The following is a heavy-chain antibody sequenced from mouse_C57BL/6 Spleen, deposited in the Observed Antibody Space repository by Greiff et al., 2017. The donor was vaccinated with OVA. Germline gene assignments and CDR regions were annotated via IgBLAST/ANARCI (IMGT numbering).Heavy chain of an antibody. CDR1: GFTFSDYY. CDR2: ISNGGGST. J-gene: IGHJ1*03. Sequence: EVQGVESGGGLVQPGGSLKLSCAASGFTFSDYYMYWVRQTPAKRLEWVAYISNGGGSTYYPDTVKGRFTISRDNAKNTLYLQMSRLKSEDTAMYYCARGSSTDWYFDVWGTGTTVTVSS. D-gene: IGHD1-1*01. V-gene: IGHV5-12*01. CDR3: ARGSSTDWYFDV.